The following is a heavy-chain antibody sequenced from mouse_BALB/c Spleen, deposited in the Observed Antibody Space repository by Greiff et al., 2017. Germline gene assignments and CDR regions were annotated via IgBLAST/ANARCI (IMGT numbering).Heavy chain of an antibody. J-gene: IGHJ4*01. D-gene: IGHD1-1*01. V-gene: IGHV1S135*01. Sequence: VQLQQSGPELGKPGASVKISCKASGYSFTGYNMYWVKQSHRKSLEWIGYIDPYNGGTSYNQKSKGKATLTVDKSSSTAYMHLNSLTSEDSAIYYCARSEGLYGSNGGAMDYWGQGTSVTVSS. CDR3: ARSEGLYGSNGGAMDY. CDR2: IDPYNGGT. CDR1: GYSFTGYN.